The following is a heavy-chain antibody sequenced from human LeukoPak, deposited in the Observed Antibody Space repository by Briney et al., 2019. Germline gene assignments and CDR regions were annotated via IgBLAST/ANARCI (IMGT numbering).Heavy chain of an antibody. Sequence: SEILSLTCTVSGGSISNYYWSWIRQPAGKGLEWIGRIYTSGSTIYNPSLKSRVTMSVDTSKNQFSLKLSSVTAADTAVYYCARGGYYESSGYYEYFQHWGQGTLVTVSS. CDR1: GGSISNYY. CDR2: IYTSGST. J-gene: IGHJ1*01. V-gene: IGHV4-4*07. CDR3: ARGGYYESSGYYEYFQH. D-gene: IGHD3-22*01.